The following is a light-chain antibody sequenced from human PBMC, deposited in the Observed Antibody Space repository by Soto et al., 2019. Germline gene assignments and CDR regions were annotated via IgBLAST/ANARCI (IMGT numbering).Light chain of an antibody. CDR3: QQYNSWPPIT. V-gene: IGKV3-15*01. J-gene: IGKJ5*01. CDR1: QSVGSN. Sequence: IVLTQSPDTLSLSPGERATLYCRASQSVGSNYLAWYQQKPGQAPRLLIYDASTRATGIPDRFSGGGSGTEFTLTISSLQSEDFVVYYCQQYNSWPPITFGQGTRLRL. CDR2: DAS.